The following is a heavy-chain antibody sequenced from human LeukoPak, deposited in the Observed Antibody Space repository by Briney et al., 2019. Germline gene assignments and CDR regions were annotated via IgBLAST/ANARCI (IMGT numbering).Heavy chain of an antibody. V-gene: IGHV4-61*01. Sequence: SETLSPTCTVSGGSVSSGSYYWSWIRQPPGKGLEWIGYIYYSGSTNYNPSLKSRVTISVDTSKNQFSLKLSSVTAADTAVYYCARLTLGGSFDYWGQGTLVTVSS. CDR1: GGSVSSGSYY. CDR2: IYYSGST. J-gene: IGHJ4*02. CDR3: ARLTLGGSFDY. D-gene: IGHD3-10*01.